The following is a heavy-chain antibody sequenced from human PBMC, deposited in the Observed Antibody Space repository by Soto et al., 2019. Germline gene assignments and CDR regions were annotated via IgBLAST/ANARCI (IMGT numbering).Heavy chain of an antibody. Sequence: EVQLVESGGGLVKPGGSLRLSCAASGFTFSSYWMSWVRQAPGKGLEWVANIKQDGSEKYYVDSVKGRFTISRDNAKNSLYLQMNSLRAEDTAVYYCARGSSSGGDYFDYWGQGTLVTVSS. CDR3: ARGSSSGGDYFDY. D-gene: IGHD6-6*01. CDR2: IKQDGSEK. CDR1: GFTFSSYW. J-gene: IGHJ4*02. V-gene: IGHV3-7*03.